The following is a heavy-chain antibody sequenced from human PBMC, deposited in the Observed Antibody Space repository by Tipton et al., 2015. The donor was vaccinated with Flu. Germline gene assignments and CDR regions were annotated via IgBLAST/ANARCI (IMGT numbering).Heavy chain of an antibody. D-gene: IGHD3-10*01. CDR3: ARIYYYGSGDYYLDS. CDR1: GGSISSYY. J-gene: IGHJ4*02. CDR2: IYTTGST. V-gene: IGHV4-4*07. Sequence: LRLSCSVSGGSISSYYWSWIRQPAGKGLEWIGRIYTTGSTNYNPSLKSRVTISADTSKNKFSLELRSVTAADTAVYYCARIYYYGSGDYYLDSWGQGTLVTVSS.